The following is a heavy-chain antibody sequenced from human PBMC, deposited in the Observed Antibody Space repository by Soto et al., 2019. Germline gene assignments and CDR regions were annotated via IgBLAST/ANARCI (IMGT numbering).Heavy chain of an antibody. J-gene: IGHJ3*02. V-gene: IGHV4-61*08. Sequence: SGPTLVNPTQTLTLTCTFSGFSLSTSGMCVSWIRQPPGKGLEWIGYIYYSGSTNYNPSLKSRVTISVDTSKNQFSLKLSSVTAADTAVYYCARALILTGYYIHDAFDIWGQGTMVTVSS. CDR2: IYYSGST. CDR3: ARALILTGYYIHDAFDI. D-gene: IGHD3-9*01. CDR1: GFSLSTSGMC.